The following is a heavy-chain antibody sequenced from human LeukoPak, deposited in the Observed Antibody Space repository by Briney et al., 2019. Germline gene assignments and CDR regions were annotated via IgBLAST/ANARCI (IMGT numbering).Heavy chain of an antibody. J-gene: IGHJ5*02. V-gene: IGHV1-8*01. Sequence: ASVKVSCKASGYTFTSYDINWVRQATGQGLEWMGWMNPNSGNTGYAQKFQGRVTMTRNTSISTAYMELSSLRSEDTAVYYCARVDGGASLARISRPLDPWGQGTLVTVSS. CDR3: ARVDGGASLARISRPLDP. D-gene: IGHD2/OR15-2a*01. CDR1: GYTFTSYD. CDR2: MNPNSGNT.